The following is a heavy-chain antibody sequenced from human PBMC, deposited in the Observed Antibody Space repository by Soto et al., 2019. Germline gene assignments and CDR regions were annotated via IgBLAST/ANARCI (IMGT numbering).Heavy chain of an antibody. CDR3: VRDRTKTLRDWFDP. J-gene: IGHJ5*02. CDR2: IYATGTT. D-gene: IGHD1-1*01. V-gene: IGHV4-4*07. Sequence: SETLSLTCTVSGASISGFYWSWIRKSAGKGLEWIGRIYATGTTDYNPSLKSRVMMSVDTSKKQFSLQLRSVTAADTAVYYCVRDRTKTLRDWFDPWGQGISVTVSS. CDR1: GASISGFY.